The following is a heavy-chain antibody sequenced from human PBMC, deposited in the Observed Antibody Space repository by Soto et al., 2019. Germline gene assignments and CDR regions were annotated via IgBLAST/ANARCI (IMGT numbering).Heavy chain of an antibody. D-gene: IGHD3-22*01. CDR3: ARQIYDSDTGPNFQYYFDS. V-gene: IGHV5-10-1*01. J-gene: IGHJ4*02. CDR2: IDPSDSQT. Sequence: GESLKISCKGSGYSFAGYWITWVRQKPGKGLEWMGRIDPSDSQTYYSPSFRGHVTISVTKSVTTVFLQWSSLRASDTAMYYCARQIYDSDTGPNFQYYFDSWGQGTPVTVS. CDR1: GYSFAGYW.